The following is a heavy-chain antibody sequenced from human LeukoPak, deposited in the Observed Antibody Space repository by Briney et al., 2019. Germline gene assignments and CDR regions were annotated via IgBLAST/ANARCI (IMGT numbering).Heavy chain of an antibody. CDR3: AREPGIAVAGTGGIDY. Sequence: PRGSLRLSCAASGFTFSSYWMSWVRQTPGKGPGWVANIKQGGSEKYYVDSVKGRFTIYRDNTKNSLYLQMNSLRAEDTAVYYCAREPGIAVAGTGGIDYWGQGTLVTVSS. V-gene: IGHV3-7*01. CDR2: IKQGGSEK. D-gene: IGHD6-19*01. J-gene: IGHJ4*02. CDR1: GFTFSSYW.